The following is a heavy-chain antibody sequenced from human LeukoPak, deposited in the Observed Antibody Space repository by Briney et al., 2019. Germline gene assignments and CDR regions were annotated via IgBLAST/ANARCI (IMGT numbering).Heavy chain of an antibody. Sequence: PGGSLRLSCAASGFTFSSYSMNWVRQAPGKGLEWVSSISSSSYIYYADSVKGRFTISRDNAKNSLYLQMNSLRAEDTAVYYCARGGMYSSSWLVAYWGQGTLVTVSS. V-gene: IGHV3-21*01. J-gene: IGHJ4*02. CDR3: ARGGMYSSSWLVAY. CDR2: ISSSSYI. D-gene: IGHD6-13*01. CDR1: GFTFSSYS.